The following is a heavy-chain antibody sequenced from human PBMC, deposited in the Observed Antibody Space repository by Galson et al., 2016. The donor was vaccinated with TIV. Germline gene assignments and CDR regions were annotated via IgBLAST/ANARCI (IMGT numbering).Heavy chain of an antibody. CDR3: ARGHYYDSSGYSFDF. D-gene: IGHD3-22*01. CDR1: GYTFTSFD. Sequence: SVKVSCKASGYTFTSFDISWIRQAPGQGLEWMGWMSPSNGNTGYAQKFRGRITMTRHPSTTTVYMELSGLTSEDTAVYYCARGHYYDSSGYSFDFWSQGTLVTVSS. J-gene: IGHJ4*02. V-gene: IGHV1-8*01. CDR2: MSPSNGNT.